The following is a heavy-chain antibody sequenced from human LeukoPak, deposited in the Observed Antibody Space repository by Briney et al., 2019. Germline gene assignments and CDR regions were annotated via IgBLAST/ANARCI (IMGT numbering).Heavy chain of an antibody. CDR2: IYASGST. V-gene: IGHV4-59*10. D-gene: IGHD2-2*03. J-gene: IGHJ2*01. CDR1: GFTFDDYG. Sequence: GSLRLSCAASGFTFDDYGMSWVRQAPGKGLEWIGRIYASGSTNYNPSLKSRVTMSVDTSNNQFSLKLTSLTAADTAVYYCARIFGYAKWYFDLWGRGTLVTVSS. CDR3: ARIFGYAKWYFDL.